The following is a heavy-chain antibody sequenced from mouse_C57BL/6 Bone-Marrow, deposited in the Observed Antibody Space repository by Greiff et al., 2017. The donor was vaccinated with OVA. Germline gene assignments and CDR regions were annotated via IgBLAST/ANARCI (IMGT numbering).Heavy chain of an antibody. V-gene: IGHV7-3*01. Sequence: EVHLVESGGGLVQPGGSLSLSCAASGFTFTDYYMSWVRQPPGTALEWLGFIRNKANGYTTEYSASVKGRFTISRDNSQSILYLQMNALRAEDSATYYCASLRSAWFAYWGQGTLVTVSA. CDR1: GFTFTDYY. CDR2: IRNKANGYTT. J-gene: IGHJ3*01. CDR3: ASLRSAWFAY.